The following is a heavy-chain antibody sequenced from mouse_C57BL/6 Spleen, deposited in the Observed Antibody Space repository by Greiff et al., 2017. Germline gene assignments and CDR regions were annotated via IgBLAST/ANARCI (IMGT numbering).Heavy chain of an antibody. CDR2: IYPGSGNT. D-gene: IGHD2-2*01. V-gene: IGHV1-66*01. J-gene: IGHJ4*01. CDR3: ARSTMVTYYYAMDY. Sequence: VQLQQSGPELVKPGASVKISCKASGYSFTSYYIHWVKQRPGQGLEWIGWIYPGSGNTKYNEKFKGKATLTADTSSSTAYMQLSSLTSEDSAVYYGARSTMVTYYYAMDYWGQGTSVTVSS. CDR1: GYSFTSYY.